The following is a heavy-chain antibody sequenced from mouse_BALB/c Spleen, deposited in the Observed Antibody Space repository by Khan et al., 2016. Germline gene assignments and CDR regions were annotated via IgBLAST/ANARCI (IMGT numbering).Heavy chain of an antibody. V-gene: IGHV3-2*02. J-gene: IGHJ4*01. CDR3: ARTADTLYYAMDY. D-gene: IGHD1-2*01. Sequence: VQLKESGPGLVKPSQSLSLTCTVTGYSITSDYAWNWIRQFPGNKLEWMGYISYSGSTSYNPSLKSRISITRDTSKNHFFLQLNSVNTEDTATYYCARTADTLYYAMDYWGQGTSVTVSS. CDR2: ISYSGST. CDR1: GYSITSDYA.